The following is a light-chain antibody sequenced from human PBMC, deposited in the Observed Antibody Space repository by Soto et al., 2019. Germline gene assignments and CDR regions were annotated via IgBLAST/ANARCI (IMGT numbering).Light chain of an antibody. CDR2: GAS. J-gene: IGKJ1*01. CDR3: QQYGRP. V-gene: IGKV3-20*01. CDR1: QSVSSDY. Sequence: ETVLTQYPSTLSLSPGERATLSCRASQSVSSDYLAWYQHKPGQAPRLLIHGASSRATGIPDRFSGSGSGTDFTLTISRLEPEDFGVYYCQQYGRPFGQGTKVDI.